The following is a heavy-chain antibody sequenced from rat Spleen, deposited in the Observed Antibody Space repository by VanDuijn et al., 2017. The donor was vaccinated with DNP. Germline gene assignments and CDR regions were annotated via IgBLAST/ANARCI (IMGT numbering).Heavy chain of an antibody. J-gene: IGHJ2*01. V-gene: IGHV2-6*01. CDR2: RSDGGIT. Sequence: QVQLKESGPGLVQPSQTMSLTCTVSGFSLTSYSVAWVRPSPGKGLEWVAARSDGGITYYKSALKSGLSISRDTSKSQVFLKMNSLQTEDTAIYFCARSDYHDGGYYYGYFDYWGQGVMVTVSS. CDR3: ARSDYHDGGYYYGYFDY. CDR1: GFSLTSYS. D-gene: IGHD1-12*02.